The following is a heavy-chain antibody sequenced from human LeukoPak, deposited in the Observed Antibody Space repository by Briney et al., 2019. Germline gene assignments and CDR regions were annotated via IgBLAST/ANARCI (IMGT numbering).Heavy chain of an antibody. D-gene: IGHD2-2*01. CDR1: GFTFSSYS. J-gene: IGHJ4*02. Sequence: GGSLRLSCAASGFTFSSYSMKWVRQAPGKGLEWVSSISSSSSYIYYADSVKGRFTISRDNAKNSLYLQMNSLRAEDTAVYYCARDPEWASVVVPAAIDYWGQGNLVTVSS. V-gene: IGHV3-21*01. CDR3: ARDPEWASVVVPAAIDY. CDR2: ISSSSSYI.